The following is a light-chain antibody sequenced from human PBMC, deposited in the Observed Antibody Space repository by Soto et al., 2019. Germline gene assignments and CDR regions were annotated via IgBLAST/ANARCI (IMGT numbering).Light chain of an antibody. V-gene: IGLV2-14*01. Sequence: QAVVTQPASVSGSPGQSITISCTGTSSDVGGYNYVSWYQQHPGKAPKLMIYDVSNRPSGVSNRFSGSKSGNTASLTISGLQAEDEGDYYCSSYTSSSLVVFGGGTKLTVL. CDR3: SSYTSSSLVV. CDR2: DVS. J-gene: IGLJ2*01. CDR1: SSDVGGYNY.